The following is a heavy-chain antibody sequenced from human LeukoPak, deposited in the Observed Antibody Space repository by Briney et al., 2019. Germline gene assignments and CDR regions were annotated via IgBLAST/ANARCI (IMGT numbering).Heavy chain of an antibody. CDR3: AKNLKNSAWYEG. CDR2: ITGSGGNT. J-gene: IGHJ1*01. V-gene: IGHV3-23*01. D-gene: IGHD6-13*01. Sequence: QPGGSLRLSCAASGFTFSSYGMNWVRQAPGEGLEWVSGITGSGGNTYYADSVKGRFTISRDNSRDTLYLQMNSLRVEDTAVYYCAKNLKNSAWYEGWGQGTLVTVSS. CDR1: GFTFSSYG.